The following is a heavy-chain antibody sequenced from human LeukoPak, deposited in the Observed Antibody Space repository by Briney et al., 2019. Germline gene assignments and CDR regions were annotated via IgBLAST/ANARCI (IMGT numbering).Heavy chain of an antibody. CDR1: GFTFSNAW. D-gene: IGHD4-17*01. J-gene: IGHJ4*02. CDR3: ATDLHYAFDF. Sequence: PGGSLRLSCATSGFTFSNAWMNWVRQAPGKGLEWVSNIRVGDSARTYADSVRGRFTVSRDDAKNSLYLQMDSLRDEDTAIYYCATDLHYAFDFWGLGTLVTVSS. V-gene: IGHV3-48*02. CDR2: IRVGDSAR.